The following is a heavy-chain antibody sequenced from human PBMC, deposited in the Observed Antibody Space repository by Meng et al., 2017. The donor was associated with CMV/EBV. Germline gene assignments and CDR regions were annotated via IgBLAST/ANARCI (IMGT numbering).Heavy chain of an antibody. CDR2: ISWNSVSI. CDR3: AKLQGSKDY. CDR1: GFTFDYHA. V-gene: IGHV3-9*01. Sequence: GGSLRLSCTASGFTFDYHALHWVRQAAGKGLGWVAGISWNSVSIGYADSVKGRFIISRDDAKSSLYLQMNSLRTEDTAMYFCAKLQGSKDYWGQGTLVTVSS. J-gene: IGHJ4*02.